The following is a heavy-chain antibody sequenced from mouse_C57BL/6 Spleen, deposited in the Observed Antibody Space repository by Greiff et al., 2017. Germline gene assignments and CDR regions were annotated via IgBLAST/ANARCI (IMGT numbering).Heavy chain of an antibody. CDR2: IYPRSGNT. Sequence: VMLVESGAELARPGASVKLSCKASGYTFTSYGISWVKQRTGQGLEWIGEIYPRSGNTYYNEKFKGKATLTADKSSSTAYMELRSLTSEDSAVYFCARREVYYAMDYWGQGTSVTVSS. J-gene: IGHJ4*01. CDR3: ARREVYYAMDY. V-gene: IGHV1-81*01. CDR1: GYTFTSYG.